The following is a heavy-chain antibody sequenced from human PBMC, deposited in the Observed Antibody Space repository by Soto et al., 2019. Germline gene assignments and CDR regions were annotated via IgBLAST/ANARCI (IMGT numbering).Heavy chain of an antibody. J-gene: IGHJ4*02. V-gene: IGHV2-70*11. CDR1: GFSLTTGGMI. Sequence: SGPTLVNPTQTLTLTCSLSGFSLTTGGMIVSWIRQPPGKALEWLARIDWDDERYYSTSMRTRLTISKDTSKNQVVLTVTNMDPVDIGMYYCAFGSATLDYWGQGTLVIVSS. D-gene: IGHD1-26*01. CDR3: AFGSATLDY. CDR2: IDWDDER.